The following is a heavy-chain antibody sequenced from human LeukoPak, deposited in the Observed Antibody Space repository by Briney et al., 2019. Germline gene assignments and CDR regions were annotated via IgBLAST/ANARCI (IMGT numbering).Heavy chain of an antibody. CDR1: GGTLSSYA. V-gene: IGHV1-69*04. CDR2: IIPILGIA. J-gene: IGHJ4*02. Sequence: SVKVSCKASGGTLSSYAISWVRQAPGQGLEWMGRIIPILGIANYAQKFQGRVTITADKSTSTAYMELSSLRSEDTAVYYCARGGARGSGSYFYSVYWGQGTLVTVSS. D-gene: IGHD3-10*01. CDR3: ARGGARGSGSYFYSVY.